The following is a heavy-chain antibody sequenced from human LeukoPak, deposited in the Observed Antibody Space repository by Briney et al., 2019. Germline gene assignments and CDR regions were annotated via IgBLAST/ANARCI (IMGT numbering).Heavy chain of an antibody. J-gene: IGHJ6*03. CDR2: ITSSSTYA. CDR1: GFTFSTSD. D-gene: IGHD1-26*01. CDR3: ARDPYSGNYGPYYYYYMDV. Sequence: PGGSLRLSCAASGFTFSTSDMHWVRQAPGRALEWVASITSSSTYAFYADSVKGRYTISRDNSKNSLYLQMNSLRVEDTAVYYCARDPYSGNYGPYYYYYMDVWGKGTTVTISS. V-gene: IGHV3-21*03.